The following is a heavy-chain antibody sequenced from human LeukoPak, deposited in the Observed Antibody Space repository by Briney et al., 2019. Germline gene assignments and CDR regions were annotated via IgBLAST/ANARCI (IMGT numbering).Heavy chain of an antibody. CDR3: ARGDKHALDY. CDR1: GFSFSKYW. Sequence: GWSLRLSCAASGFSFSKYWMNWVRQAPGKGLDWMANIQQDGTETYYVDSVKGRFTISRDNARYSLSLQMNSLRADDTAVYYCARGDKHALDYWGQGALVTVSS. V-gene: IGHV3-7*05. D-gene: IGHD2-21*02. CDR2: IQQDGTET. J-gene: IGHJ4*02.